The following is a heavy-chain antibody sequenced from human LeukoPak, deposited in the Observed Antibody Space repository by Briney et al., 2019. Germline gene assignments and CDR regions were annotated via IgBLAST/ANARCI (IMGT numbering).Heavy chain of an antibody. CDR2: ISGSGGSR. CDR3: AKEVDSSGYYSEY. V-gene: IGHV3-23*01. CDR1: GFTFSSYA. Sequence: GGSLRLSCAASGFTFSSYAMSWVRQAPGKGLEWVSVISGSGGSRKYADSVKGRFTISRDNSKNTLDLQMSSLRVEDTAVYYCAKEVDSSGYYSEYWGQGTLVTVSS. D-gene: IGHD3-22*01. J-gene: IGHJ4*02.